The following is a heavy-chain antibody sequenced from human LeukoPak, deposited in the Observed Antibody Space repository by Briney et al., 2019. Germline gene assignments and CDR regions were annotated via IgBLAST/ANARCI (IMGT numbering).Heavy chain of an antibody. CDR3: ARVRYSYGYYAFDI. J-gene: IGHJ3*02. Sequence: GGSLRLSCAASGFTFSSYAMHWVRQAPGKGLEWAAVISYDGSNKYYAGSVKGRFTISRDNSKNTLYLQMNSLRAEDTAVYYCARVRYSYGYYAFDIWGQGTMVTVSS. CDR2: ISYDGSNK. D-gene: IGHD5-18*01. CDR1: GFTFSSYA. V-gene: IGHV3-30-3*01.